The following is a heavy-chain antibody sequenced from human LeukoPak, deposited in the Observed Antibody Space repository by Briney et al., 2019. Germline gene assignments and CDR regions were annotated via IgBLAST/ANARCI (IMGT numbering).Heavy chain of an antibody. CDR1: GDSISSGYY. J-gene: IGHJ3*02. V-gene: IGHV4-61*05. Sequence: SETLSLTCAVSGDSISSGYYWGWIRQPPGKGLEWIGYISYSGSTRYNPSFQSRVTISMEMSKTHFSLKLTSVTAADTAVYYCARLLNNDNSGDPDTFDMWGPGTMVTVSS. D-gene: IGHD3-22*01. CDR3: ARLLNNDNSGDPDTFDM. CDR2: ISYSGST.